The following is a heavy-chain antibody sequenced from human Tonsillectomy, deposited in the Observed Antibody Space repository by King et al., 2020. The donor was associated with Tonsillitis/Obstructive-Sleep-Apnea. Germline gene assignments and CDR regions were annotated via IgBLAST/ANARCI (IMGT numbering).Heavy chain of an antibody. CDR3: AKAGDYDILTGYSNFAY. D-gene: IGHD3-9*01. CDR1: GFTFSSYA. V-gene: IGHV3-23*04. J-gene: IGHJ4*02. Sequence: VQLVESGGGLVQPGGSLRLSCAASGFTFSSYAMSWVRQAPGKGLEWVSAISGSGGSTYYADSVKGRFTISIDNSKNTLYLQMNSLRAEATAVYYCAKAGDYDILTGYSNFAYSGQGTLVTVSS. CDR2: ISGSGGST.